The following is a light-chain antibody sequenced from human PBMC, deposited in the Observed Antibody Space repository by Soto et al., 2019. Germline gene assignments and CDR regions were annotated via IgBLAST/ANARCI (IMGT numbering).Light chain of an antibody. Sequence: DIQMTQSPSTLSGSVGDRVTITCRASQTISSWLAWYQQKPGKAPKLLIYKASTLKSGVPSRFSGSGSGTEFTLTISSLQPYDFATYYCQHYNSYSEAFCQGTKV. CDR3: QHYNSYSEA. CDR1: QTISSW. V-gene: IGKV1-5*03. J-gene: IGKJ1*01. CDR2: KAS.